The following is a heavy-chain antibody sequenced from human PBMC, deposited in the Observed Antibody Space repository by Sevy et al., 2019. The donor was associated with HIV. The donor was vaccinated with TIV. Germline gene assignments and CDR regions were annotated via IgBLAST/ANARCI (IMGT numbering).Heavy chain of an antibody. V-gene: IGHV3-30*18. Sequence: GGSLRLSCAASGFNFSSYGMHWVRQAPGKGLEWVAVISYDGSSKYYADSVKGRFTISRDNSKNMVYLQINRLRAEDTAVYYCAKDSWSYYDFWSGHDAFAIWGQGTMVTVSS. CDR1: GFNFSSYG. CDR2: ISYDGSSK. J-gene: IGHJ3*02. D-gene: IGHD3-3*01. CDR3: AKDSWSYYDFWSGHDAFAI.